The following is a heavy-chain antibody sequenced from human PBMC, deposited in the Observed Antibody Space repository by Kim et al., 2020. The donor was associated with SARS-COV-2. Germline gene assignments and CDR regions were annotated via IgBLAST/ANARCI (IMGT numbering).Heavy chain of an antibody. CDR2: IFYTGRT. CDR3: ARGSTFYYDSGTYFKPWGYFDF. D-gene: IGHD3-10*01. J-gene: IGHJ4*02. V-gene: IGHV4-59*01. Sequence: SETLSLTCTVSGGSISGYYWGWIRQPQGKGLEYIGYIFYTGRTNNNPPLKSRFTISFDKSKNQFSLHLNSVPAADTAVYYFARGSTFYYDSGTYFKPWGYFDFWGRGTLVTVSS. CDR1: GGSISGYY.